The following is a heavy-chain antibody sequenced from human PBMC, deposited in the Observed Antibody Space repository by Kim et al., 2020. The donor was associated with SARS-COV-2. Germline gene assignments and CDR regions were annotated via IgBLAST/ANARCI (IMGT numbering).Heavy chain of an antibody. Sequence: GGSLRLSCAASGFTFSGSAMHWVRQASGKGLEWVGRIRSKANSYATAYAASVKGRFTISRDDSKNTAYLQMNSLKTEDTAVYYCTTITMVRGVTLRAYYYYYGMDVWGQGTTVTVSS. D-gene: IGHD3-10*01. J-gene: IGHJ6*02. V-gene: IGHV3-73*01. CDR2: IRSKANSYAT. CDR3: TTITMVRGVTLRAYYYYYGMDV. CDR1: GFTFSGSA.